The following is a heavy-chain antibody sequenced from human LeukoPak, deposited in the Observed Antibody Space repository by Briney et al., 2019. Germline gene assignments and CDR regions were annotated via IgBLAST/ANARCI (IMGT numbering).Heavy chain of an antibody. CDR1: GGSFSGYY. CDR2: INHSGST. Sequence: PSETLSLTCAVYGGSFSGYYWSWIRQPPGKGLEWIGEINHSGSTNYNPSLKSRVTISVDTSKNQFSLKLSSVTAADTAVYYCARSRGVRGVILSWGQGTLVTVSS. J-gene: IGHJ4*02. D-gene: IGHD3-10*01. CDR3: ARSRGVRGVILS. V-gene: IGHV4-34*01.